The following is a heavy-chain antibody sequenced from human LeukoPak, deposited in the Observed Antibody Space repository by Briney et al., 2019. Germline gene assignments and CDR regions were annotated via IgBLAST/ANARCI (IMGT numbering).Heavy chain of an antibody. CDR3: ARGDSSGYYYFDY. CDR2: ISGSGGST. V-gene: IGHV3-23*01. Sequence: PGGSLRLSCAASGFTFSSYAMSWVRQAPGKGLEWVSAISGSGGSTYYADSVKGRFTISRDNSKNTLYLQMNSLRAEDTAVYYCARGDSSGYYYFDYWGQGTLVTVSS. D-gene: IGHD6-19*01. CDR1: GFTFSSYA. J-gene: IGHJ4*02.